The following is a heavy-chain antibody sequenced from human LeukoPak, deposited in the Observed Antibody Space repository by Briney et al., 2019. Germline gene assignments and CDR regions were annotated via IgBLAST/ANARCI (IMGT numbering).Heavy chain of an antibody. V-gene: IGHV3-30-3*01. Sequence: GGSLRLSCAASRFTFSSYAMHWVRQAPGKGLEWVAIISYDGSDKYYADSVKGRFTISRDNSKNTLYLQMNSLRAEDTAVYYCAKVMPPQTVIVATIFDYWGQGTLVTVS. CDR3: AKVMPPQTVIVATIFDY. D-gene: IGHD5-12*01. CDR1: RFTFSSYA. CDR2: ISYDGSDK. J-gene: IGHJ4*02.